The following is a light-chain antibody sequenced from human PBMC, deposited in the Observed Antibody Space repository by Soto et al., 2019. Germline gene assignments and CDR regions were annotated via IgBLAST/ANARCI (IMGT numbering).Light chain of an antibody. Sequence: DIQMTQSPSSLSASVGDRVTITCRASQSIGTYLNWYQQNPGKAPNPLINAASSLQSGVPSRFSGSGSGTDFTLTISSLQPEDFATYYCQQSYSTPRTFGQGTKVEIK. J-gene: IGKJ1*01. V-gene: IGKV1-39*01. CDR2: AAS. CDR1: QSIGTY. CDR3: QQSYSTPRT.